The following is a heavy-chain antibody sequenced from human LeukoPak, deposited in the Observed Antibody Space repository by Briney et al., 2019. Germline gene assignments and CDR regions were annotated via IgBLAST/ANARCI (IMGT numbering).Heavy chain of an antibody. CDR1: GGSISSSSYY. CDR3: ARSFGVVAAGRFDY. D-gene: IGHD6-13*01. J-gene: IGHJ4*02. V-gene: IGHV4-39*07. Sequence: SETLSLTCTVSGGSISSSSYYWGWIRQPPGKGLEWIGSIYYSGSTYYNPSLKSRVTISVDTSKNQFSLKLSSVTAADTAVYYCARSFGVVAAGRFDYWGQGTLVTVSS. CDR2: IYYSGST.